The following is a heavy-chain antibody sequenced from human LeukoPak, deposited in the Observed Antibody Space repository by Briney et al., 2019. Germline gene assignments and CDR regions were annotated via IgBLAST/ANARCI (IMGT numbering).Heavy chain of an antibody. D-gene: IGHD3-9*01. CDR1: GGTITSGRYY. Sequence: SETLSLTCSVSGGTITSGRYYWTWIRQYPEKGLEWIGYSYYSGSTHFKPPLKSRATISLDKSKNQFSLNLTSATAADTAVYYCARATYDLLTGFYLDSWGQGTLVTVSS. V-gene: IGHV4-31*03. CDR2: SYYSGST. J-gene: IGHJ4*02. CDR3: ARATYDLLTGFYLDS.